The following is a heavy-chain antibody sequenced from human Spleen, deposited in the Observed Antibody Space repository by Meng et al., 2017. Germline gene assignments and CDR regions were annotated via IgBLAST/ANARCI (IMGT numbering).Heavy chain of an antibody. CDR1: GGTFSSYA. V-gene: IGHV1-69*05. J-gene: IGHJ4*02. CDR2: IIPIFGTA. CDR3: ARDSGDDYGDYAHAY. Sequence: QGPQAHEGAEVKEPGASVKVSCRAAGGTFSSYAIRWLRQAPGQGLEWMGGIIPIFGTANYAQKFQGRVTITTDESTSTAYMELSSLRSEDTAVYYCARDSGDDYGDYAHAYWGQGTLVTVSS. D-gene: IGHD4-17*01.